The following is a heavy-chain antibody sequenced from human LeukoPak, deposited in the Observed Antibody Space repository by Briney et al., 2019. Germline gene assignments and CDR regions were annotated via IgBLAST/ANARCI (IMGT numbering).Heavy chain of an antibody. CDR3: ARDHPYCSGGSCYLYYFDY. Sequence: KPSETLSLNCTVSGGSITSYYWHWIRQPPGKGLEWIGYIYYSGSTNYNPSLKSRVTISVDTSKNQFSLKLSSVTAADTAVYYCARDHPYCSGGSCYLYYFDYWGQGTLVTVSS. D-gene: IGHD2-15*01. CDR1: GGSITSYY. J-gene: IGHJ4*02. V-gene: IGHV4-59*01. CDR2: IYYSGST.